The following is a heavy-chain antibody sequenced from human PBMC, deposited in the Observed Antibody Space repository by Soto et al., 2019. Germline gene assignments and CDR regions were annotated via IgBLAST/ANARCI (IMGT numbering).Heavy chain of an antibody. J-gene: IGHJ6*02. D-gene: IGHD2-2*01. CDR1: GFTVSSNS. Sequence: LRLSCAASGFTVSSNSMSWVRQAPGKGLEWVSAISGSGGSTYYADSVKGRFTISRDNSKNTLYLQMNSLRAEDTAMYYCARRVHSNSPGGGMDVWGQGTTVTVSS. CDR2: ISGSGGST. V-gene: IGHV3-23*01. CDR3: ARRVHSNSPGGGMDV.